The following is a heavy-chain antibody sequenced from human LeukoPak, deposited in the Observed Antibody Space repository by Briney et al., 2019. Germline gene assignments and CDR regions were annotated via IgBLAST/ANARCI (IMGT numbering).Heavy chain of an antibody. CDR2: IIPIFGTA. V-gene: IGHV1-69*13. D-gene: IGHD2-15*01. CDR1: GGTFSSYA. CDR3: ARDAGYCSGGSCYSDY. Sequence: SVKVSCKASGGTFSSYAISWVRQAPGQGLGWMGGIIPIFGTANYAQKFQGRVTITADESTSTAYMELSSLRSEDTAVYYCARDAGYCSGGSCYSDYWGQGTLVTVSS. J-gene: IGHJ4*02.